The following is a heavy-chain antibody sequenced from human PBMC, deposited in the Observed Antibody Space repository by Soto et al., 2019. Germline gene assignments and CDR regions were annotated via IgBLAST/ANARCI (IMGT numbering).Heavy chain of an antibody. J-gene: IGHJ5*02. CDR1: GGTFSSYA. Sequence: SVKVSCKASGGTFSSYAISWVRQAPGQGLEWMGGIIPIFGTANYAQKFQGRVTITADKSTSTAYMELSSLRSEDTAVYYCAKVLLWFGDENWFDPRGQGTLVTVSS. CDR2: IIPIFGTA. CDR3: AKVLLWFGDENWFDP. V-gene: IGHV1-69*06. D-gene: IGHD3-10*01.